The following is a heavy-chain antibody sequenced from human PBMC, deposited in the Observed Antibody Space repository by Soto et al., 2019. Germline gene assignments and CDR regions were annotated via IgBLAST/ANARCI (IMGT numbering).Heavy chain of an antibody. Sequence: SETLSLTCTVSGASISRSPYCWAWIRQPPGKGLEWVGSLCYSGNYYRPSLKSRVTISVDTSKNQLSLNLTSVTAADTAIYYCSRRAPEGFDPWRQRTLVTVSS. J-gene: IGHJ5*02. V-gene: IGHV4-39*01. CDR1: GASISRSPYC. CDR2: LCYSGN. CDR3: SRRAPEGFDP.